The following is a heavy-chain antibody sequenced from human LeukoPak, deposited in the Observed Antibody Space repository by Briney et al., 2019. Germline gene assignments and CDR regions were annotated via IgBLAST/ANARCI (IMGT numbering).Heavy chain of an antibody. J-gene: IGHJ5*02. CDR3: AREREGPTWNDEWNWFDP. V-gene: IGHV4-59*12. D-gene: IGHD1-1*01. CDR1: GGSISSYY. Sequence: PSETLSLTCTVSGGSISSYYWSWIRQPPGKGLEWIGYIYYSGSTNYNPSLKSRVTISVDTSKNQFSLKLSSVTAADTAVYYCAREREGPTWNDEWNWFDPWGQGTLVTVSS. CDR2: IYYSGST.